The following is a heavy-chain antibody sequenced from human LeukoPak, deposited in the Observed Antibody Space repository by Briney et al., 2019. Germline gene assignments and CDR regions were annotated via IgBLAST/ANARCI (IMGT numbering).Heavy chain of an antibody. J-gene: IGHJ5*02. CDR3: AKREGYCSSTSCPNWFDP. CDR2: ISYDGSNK. CDR1: GFTFSSYG. V-gene: IGHV3-30*18. Sequence: PGGSLRLSCAASGFTFSSYGMHWVRQAPGKGLEWVAVISYDGSNKYYADSVKGRFTISRDNSKNTLYLQMNSLRAEDTAVYYCAKREGYCSSTSCPNWFDPWAREPWSPSPQ. D-gene: IGHD2-2*01.